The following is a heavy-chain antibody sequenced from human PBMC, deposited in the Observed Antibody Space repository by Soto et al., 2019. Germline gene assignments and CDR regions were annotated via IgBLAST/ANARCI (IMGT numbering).Heavy chain of an antibody. CDR1: GFTFSNAW. D-gene: IGHD3-22*01. CDR2: IKSKTDGGTT. CDR3: AKFLTIYDSSGYSY. Sequence: EVQLVESGGGLVKPGGSLRLSCAASGFTFSNAWMSWVRQAPGKGLEWVGRIKSKTDGGTTDYAAPVKGRFTISRDDSKNTLYLQMNSLRAEDTAVYYCAKFLTIYDSSGYSYWGQGTLVTVSS. J-gene: IGHJ4*02. V-gene: IGHV3-15*01.